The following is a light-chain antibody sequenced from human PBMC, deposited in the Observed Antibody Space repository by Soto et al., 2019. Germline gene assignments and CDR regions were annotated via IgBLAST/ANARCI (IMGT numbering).Light chain of an antibody. CDR3: HQYGGSPRIT. Sequence: EIVFTQSPGTLSLSPGERATLSCRASERLSSVYLAWYQQRPGQPPRLLIYGASNRATGIPDRFSGSGSGTDFTLIINRLEPEDVAIYYCHQYGGSPRITFGQGTRLEIK. J-gene: IGKJ5*01. CDR2: GAS. CDR1: ERLSSVY. V-gene: IGKV3-20*01.